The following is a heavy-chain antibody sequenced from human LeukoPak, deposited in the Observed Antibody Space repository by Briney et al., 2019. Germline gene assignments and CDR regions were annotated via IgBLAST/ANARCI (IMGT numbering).Heavy chain of an antibody. V-gene: IGHV3-30*02. CDR3: AKIAWYKPTGRPYYFDY. CDR1: GFTFSSYA. J-gene: IGHJ4*02. CDR2: IRYDGSNK. D-gene: IGHD1-1*01. Sequence: PGRSLRLSCAASGFTFSSYAMHWVRQAPGKGLEWVAFIRYDGSNKYYADSVKGRFTISRDNSKNTLCLQMNSLRAEDTAVYYCAKIAWYKPTGRPYYFDYWGQGTLVTVSS.